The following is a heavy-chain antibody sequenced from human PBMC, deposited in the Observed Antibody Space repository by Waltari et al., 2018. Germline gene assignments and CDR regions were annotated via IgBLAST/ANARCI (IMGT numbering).Heavy chain of an antibody. V-gene: IGHV4-4*07. D-gene: IGHD2-15*01. CDR1: GGSISSYY. J-gene: IGHJ6*03. Sequence: QVQLQESGPGLVKPSETLSLTCTVSGGSISSYYWSWLRQPAGQGLEWLGRIYTSGSTNYNPSLKSRVTMSVDTSKNKFSLKLSSVTAADTAVYYCARDHCSGGSCYFGYYYYMDVWGKGTTVTVSS. CDR2: IYTSGST. CDR3: ARDHCSGGSCYFGYYYYMDV.